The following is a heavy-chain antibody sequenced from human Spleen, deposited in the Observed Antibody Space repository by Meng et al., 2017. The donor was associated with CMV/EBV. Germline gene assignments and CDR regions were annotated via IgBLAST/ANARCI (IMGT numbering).Heavy chain of an antibody. CDR1: GGSISGDY. J-gene: IGHJ4*02. CDR2: ISHRGTT. D-gene: IGHD3-10*01. CDR3: ARAGAFTPPMYHDDPGTYSFDY. Sequence: SETLSLTCIVSGGSISGDYWSWIRQPPGKGLEWIGEISHRGTTNYTPSLESRITMSLDTSKKQMFLKLTSVTAADTAVYYCARAGAFTPPMYHDDPGTYSFDYWGQGTLVTVSS. V-gene: IGHV4-34*01.